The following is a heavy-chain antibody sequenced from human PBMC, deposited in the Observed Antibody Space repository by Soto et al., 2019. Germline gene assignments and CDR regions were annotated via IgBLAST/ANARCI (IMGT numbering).Heavy chain of an antibody. CDR1: GYTFTSYG. CDR3: ARDQKAVADPGDY. Sequence: QVQLEQSGAEVKKPGASVKVSCKASGYTFTSYGISWVRQAPGQGLEWMGWISAYNGNTNYAQKLQGRVTMTTDTSTSTAYRELRPLRSDVTAVDYCARDQKAVADPGDYWGQGTLVTVSS. V-gene: IGHV1-18*01. CDR2: ISAYNGNT. J-gene: IGHJ4*02. D-gene: IGHD6-19*01.